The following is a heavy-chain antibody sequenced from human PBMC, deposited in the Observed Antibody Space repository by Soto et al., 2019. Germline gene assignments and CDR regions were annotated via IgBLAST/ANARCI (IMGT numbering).Heavy chain of an antibody. J-gene: IGHJ4*02. CDR2: ISYDGSSD. V-gene: IGHV3-30*04. CDR1: GFPFRSYA. Sequence: QVKLMESGGDVVQSGRSLRLSCAASGFPFRSYAMHWVRQAPGKGLEWVAVISYDGSSDNYVDSVRGRFTISRDNSKDTLSLQLNSLRVEDTALYYCVRETHRHFDSWGQGTQITVSS. CDR3: VRETHRHFDS.